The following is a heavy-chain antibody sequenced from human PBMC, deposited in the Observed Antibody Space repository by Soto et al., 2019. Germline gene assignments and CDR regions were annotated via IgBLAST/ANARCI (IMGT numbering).Heavy chain of an antibody. J-gene: IGHJ4*02. D-gene: IGHD3-10*01. V-gene: IGHV4-31*03. CDR2: VVYSGST. Sequence: PSETLSLTCPVSGDSISSDDYYWSWIRQHPGKGLEWIGYVVYSGSTYYNPSLKSRVTMSVDTSKNHFSLKLSSVTAADTAVYYCARVLDYYGTGSHWGRGTLVTVSS. CDR3: ARVLDYYGTGSH. CDR1: GDSISSDDYY.